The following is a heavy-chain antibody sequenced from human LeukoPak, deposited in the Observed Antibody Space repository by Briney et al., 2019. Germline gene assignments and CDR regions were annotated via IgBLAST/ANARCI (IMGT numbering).Heavy chain of an antibody. CDR2: IIPIFGTA. V-gene: IGHV1-69*05. J-gene: IGHJ5*02. CDR3: ASGGIAARWWFDP. D-gene: IGHD6-6*01. CDR1: GGTFSSYA. Sequence: ASVKVSCKASGGTFSSYAISWVRQAPGQGLEWMGGIIPIFGTANYAQKFQGRVTITTDESTSTAYMELSSLRSEDTAVYCCASGGIAARWWFDPWGQGTLVTVSS.